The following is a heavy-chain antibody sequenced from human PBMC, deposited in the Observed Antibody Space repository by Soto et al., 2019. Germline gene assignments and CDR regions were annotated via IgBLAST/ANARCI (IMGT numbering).Heavy chain of an antibody. D-gene: IGHD2-15*01. Sequence: EVQLVESGGGLVQPGGPLSLSCAASGFTFSDHYMDWVRQAPGKGLEWVGRSRKKANSYTTEYAASVKGRFTISRDDSKNSLYLRMNSLKTEDTAGYYCARGGPCSGCNCYPFDFWGQGTLVTVSS. CDR2: SRKKANSYTT. CDR3: ARGGPCSGCNCYPFDF. V-gene: IGHV3-72*01. J-gene: IGHJ4*02. CDR1: GFTFSDHY.